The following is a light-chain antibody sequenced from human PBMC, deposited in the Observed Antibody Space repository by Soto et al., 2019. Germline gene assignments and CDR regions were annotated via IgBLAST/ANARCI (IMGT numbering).Light chain of an antibody. V-gene: IGKV3D-15*03. CDR1: QGLGDT. Sequence: EIVMTQSPATLSVSPGVGATLSCRASQGLGDTLAWYQQKPGQTPRLLIYDTSIRATGVPARFSGSRSGAEFTLAISILQSEDFAVYYCQHYVNWPLPCGGGPKVESK. J-gene: IGKJ4*01. CDR2: DTS. CDR3: QHYVNWPLP.